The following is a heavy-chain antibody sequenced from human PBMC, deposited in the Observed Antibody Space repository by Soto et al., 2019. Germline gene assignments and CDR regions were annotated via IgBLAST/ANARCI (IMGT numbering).Heavy chain of an antibody. CDR1: GFTFSSYA. CDR3: ARDRGYYGSWSYPESYNWFGP. Sequence: QVQLVESGGGVVQPGRSLRLSCAASGFTFSSYAMHWVRQAPGKGLEWVAVISYDGSNKYYADSVKGRFTISRDNSKNTLYLQMNSLRAEDTAVYYCARDRGYYGSWSYPESYNWFGPWGQGTLVTVSS. J-gene: IGHJ5*02. D-gene: IGHD3-10*01. CDR2: ISYDGSNK. V-gene: IGHV3-30-3*01.